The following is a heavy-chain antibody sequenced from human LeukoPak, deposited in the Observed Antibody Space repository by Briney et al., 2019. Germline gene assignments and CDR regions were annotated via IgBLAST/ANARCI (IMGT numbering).Heavy chain of an antibody. J-gene: IGHJ3*02. D-gene: IGHD3-16*01. CDR2: ISESGSSI. CDR1: GFRFSDWY. Sequence: GGSLRLSCAASGFRFSDWYMSWIRQAPGKGLEWVSYISESGSSIYYADSVKGRFTISRDNAKNSLFLQMNSLRAEDTAVYYCARDRGGSAFDIWGQGTMVTVSS. CDR3: ARDRGGSAFDI. V-gene: IGHV3-11*04.